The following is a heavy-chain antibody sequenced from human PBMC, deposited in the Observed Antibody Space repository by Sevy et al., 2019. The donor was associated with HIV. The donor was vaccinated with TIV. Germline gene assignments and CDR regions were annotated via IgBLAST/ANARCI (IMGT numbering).Heavy chain of an antibody. CDR2: ISSSSSYI. D-gene: IGHD4-17*01. Sequence: GGSLRLSCAGSGFTFNSHTMNWVRQAPGKGLEWVSSISSSSSYIYYGDSVKGRFTISRDNAKSSLFLQMNSLRAEDTAIYFCARVKDYGDYGAFDIWGQRTLVTVSS. CDR1: GFTFNSHT. V-gene: IGHV3-21*01. CDR3: ARVKDYGDYGAFDI. J-gene: IGHJ3*02.